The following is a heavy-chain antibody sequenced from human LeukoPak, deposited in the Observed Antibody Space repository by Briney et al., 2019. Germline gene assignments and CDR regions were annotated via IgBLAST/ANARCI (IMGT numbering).Heavy chain of an antibody. D-gene: IGHD2-2*01. CDR3: ARYLGYCSSTSCSHFDY. V-gene: IGHV1-2*02. CDR1: GYTFTGYY. Sequence: GASVKVSCKASGYTFTGYYMHWVRQAPGQGLEWMGWINPNSGGTNYAQKFQGRVTMTRDTSISTAYMELSRLRSDDTAVYYCARYLGYCSSTSCSHFDYWGQGTLVTVSS. CDR2: INPNSGGT. J-gene: IGHJ4*02.